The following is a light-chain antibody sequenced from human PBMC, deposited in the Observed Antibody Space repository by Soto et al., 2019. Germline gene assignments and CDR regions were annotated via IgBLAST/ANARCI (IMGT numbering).Light chain of an antibody. CDR3: SPYTSSSPLV. Sequence: QCVLTQPASVSGSPGQSITISCTGTSSDVGTYNYVSWYQQHPGKAPKLMIYEVSNRPSGVSKRISGSKSCNTASLAISGLQDEEEDDDFFSPYTSSSPLVFVGGTKLTVL. J-gene: IGLJ2*01. CDR2: EVS. CDR1: SSDVGTYNY. V-gene: IGLV2-14*01.